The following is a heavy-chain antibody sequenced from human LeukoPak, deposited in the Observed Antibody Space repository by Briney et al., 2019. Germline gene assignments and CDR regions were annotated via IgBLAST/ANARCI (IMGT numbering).Heavy chain of an antibody. CDR1: GGSISSGDYY. J-gene: IGHJ4*02. CDR2: IYYSGST. V-gene: IGHV4-30-4*08. D-gene: IGHD3-10*01. Sequence: SQTLSLTCTVSGGSISSGDYYWSWIRQPPGKGLEWIGYIYYSGSTYYNPSLESRVTISVDTSKNQFSLKLSSVTAADTAVYYCVLLWSNRFFDYWGQGTLVTVSS. CDR3: VLLWSNRFFDY.